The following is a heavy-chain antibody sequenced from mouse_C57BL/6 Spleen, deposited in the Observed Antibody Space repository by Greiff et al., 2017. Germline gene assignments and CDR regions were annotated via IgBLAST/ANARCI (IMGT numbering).Heavy chain of an antibody. CDR2: INPNNGGT. CDR1: GYTFTDYY. V-gene: IGHV1-26*01. Sequence: VQLQQSGPELVKPGASVKISCKASGYTFTDYYMNWVKQSHGKSLEWIGDINPNNGGTSYNQKFKGKATLTVDKSSSTAYMELRSLTSEDSAVYYCGYDYLDYWGKGTTLTFSS. D-gene: IGHD2-2*01. CDR3: GYDYLDY. J-gene: IGHJ2*01.